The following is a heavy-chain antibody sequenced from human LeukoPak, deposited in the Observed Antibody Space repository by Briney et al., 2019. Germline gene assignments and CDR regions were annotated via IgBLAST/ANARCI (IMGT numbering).Heavy chain of an antibody. D-gene: IGHD2-2*02. CDR2: IRYDGSNK. CDR3: ANIRQYCSSTSRYTEY. Sequence: GGSLRLSCAASGFTFSSYGMHWVRQAPGKGLEWVAFIRYDGSNKYYADSVKGRLTISRDNSKNTLYLQMNSLRAEDTAVYYCANIRQYCSSTSRYTEYWGQGTLVTVSS. J-gene: IGHJ4*02. CDR1: GFTFSSYG. V-gene: IGHV3-30*02.